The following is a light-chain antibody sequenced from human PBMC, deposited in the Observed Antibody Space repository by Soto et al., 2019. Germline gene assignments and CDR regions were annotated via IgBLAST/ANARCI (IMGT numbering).Light chain of an antibody. J-gene: IGKJ1*01. V-gene: IGKV3-15*01. Sequence: EIVMTQSPATLSVSPGERATLSCRASQSVSGNLAWYQQKPGQAPRLLIYGASTRATGIPARFSDSGSGTEFTLTISSLQSEDFAVYYCQQYNNWPLFGQGTKVDIK. CDR1: QSVSGN. CDR3: QQYNNWPL. CDR2: GAS.